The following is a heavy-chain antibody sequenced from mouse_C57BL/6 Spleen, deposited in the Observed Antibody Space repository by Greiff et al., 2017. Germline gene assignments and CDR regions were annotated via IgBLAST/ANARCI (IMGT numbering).Heavy chain of an antibody. J-gene: IGHJ2*01. CDR3: ARSDASWLPDY. Sequence: VQLQQPGAELVMPGASVKLSCKASGYTFTSYWMHWVKQRPGQGLEWIGEIDPSDSYTNYNQKFKGKSTLTVDKSSSTAYMELRSLTSEDSAVYYCARSDASWLPDYWGQGTTLTVSS. CDR2: IDPSDSYT. V-gene: IGHV1-69*01. D-gene: IGHD6-1*01. CDR1: GYTFTSYW.